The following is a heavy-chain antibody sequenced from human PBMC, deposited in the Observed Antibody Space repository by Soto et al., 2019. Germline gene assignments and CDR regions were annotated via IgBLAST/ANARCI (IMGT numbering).Heavy chain of an antibody. CDR2: INGGNGNT. CDR3: ASHRSGLVLGAFDI. V-gene: IGHV1-3*01. D-gene: IGHD3-22*01. Sequence: QVQLVQSGAEVKKPGTSVKVSCKASGYIFTNYAIHWVRQAPGQRLEWMGWINGGNGNTKYSQKFQGRVTITRDTSASTAYMELSSLKSEDTAIYYCASHRSGLVLGAFDIWGQGTMVAVS. CDR1: GYIFTNYA. J-gene: IGHJ3*02.